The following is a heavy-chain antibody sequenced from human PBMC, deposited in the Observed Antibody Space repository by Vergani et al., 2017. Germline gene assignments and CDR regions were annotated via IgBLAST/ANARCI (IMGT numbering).Heavy chain of an antibody. CDR3: ANGVYKDYDILTGYYTSGGHFDD. V-gene: IGHV3-23*04. CDR2: ISGSGGST. D-gene: IGHD3-9*01. Sequence: EVQLVESGGGLVQPGRSLRLSCTASGFTFGDYAMSWVRQAPGKGLEWVSAISGSGGSTYYADSVKGRFTISRDNSKNTLYLQMNSLRAEDTAVYYCANGVYKDYDILTGYYTSGGHFDDWGQGTLVTVSS. J-gene: IGHJ4*02. CDR1: GFTFGDYA.